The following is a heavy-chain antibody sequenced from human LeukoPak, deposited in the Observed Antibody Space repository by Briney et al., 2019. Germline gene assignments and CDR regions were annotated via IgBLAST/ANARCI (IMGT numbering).Heavy chain of an antibody. CDR1: GFTFSNYA. V-gene: IGHV3-30*18. D-gene: IGHD2/OR15-2a*01. CDR3: AKESTTYYYYGMHV. Sequence: GGSLRLSCAASGFTFSNYAMHWVRQAPGKGLEWVEVISYDGTNKYYPDSVKGRFTISRDNSYNTLYLQVDSLTAEDTAVYYCAKESTTYYYYGMHVWGQGTTVTVSS. J-gene: IGHJ6*02. CDR2: ISYDGTNK.